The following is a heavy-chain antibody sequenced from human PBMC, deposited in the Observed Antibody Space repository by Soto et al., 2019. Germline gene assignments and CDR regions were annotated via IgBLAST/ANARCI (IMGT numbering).Heavy chain of an antibody. Sequence: GGSLRLSCTASGFMFSSYTMNWFRQAPGKGLEWVSPVRVWGDIYYADSREGRFTISRDDAKNSLCLQMHSLSADDTAVYYCARGCSSASCYYYWSQGTRVTLSS. J-gene: IGHJ4*02. D-gene: IGHD2-2*01. CDR1: GFMFSSYT. CDR3: ARGCSSASCYYY. V-gene: IGHV3-21*01. CDR2: VRVWGDI.